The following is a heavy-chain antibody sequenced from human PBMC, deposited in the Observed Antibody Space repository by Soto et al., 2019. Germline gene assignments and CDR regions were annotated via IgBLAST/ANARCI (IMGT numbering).Heavy chain of an antibody. CDR3: AREGANVEMATTYGMAV. J-gene: IGHJ6*02. CDR2: IIPIFGTA. D-gene: IGHD1-1*01. CDR1: GGTFSSYA. V-gene: IGHV1-69*13. Sequence: ASVKVSCKASGGTFSSYAISWVRQAPGQGLEWMGGIIPIFGTANYAQKFQGRVTITADESTSTAYMELSSLRSEDTAVYYCAREGANVEMATTYGMAVWGQGTTVTVSS.